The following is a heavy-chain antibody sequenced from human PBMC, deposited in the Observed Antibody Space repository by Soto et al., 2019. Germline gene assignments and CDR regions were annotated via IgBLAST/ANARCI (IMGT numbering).Heavy chain of an antibody. CDR2: INHSGST. Sequence: QVQLQQWGAGLLKPSETLSLTCAVYGGSFSGYYWSWIRQPPGKGLEWIGEINHSGSTNYNPSLKSRVTISVDTSKNQFSLKLSSVTAADTAVYYCARVSQDFWSGPFDYWGQGPLVTVSS. J-gene: IGHJ4*02. D-gene: IGHD3-3*01. CDR1: GGSFSGYY. CDR3: ARVSQDFWSGPFDY. V-gene: IGHV4-34*01.